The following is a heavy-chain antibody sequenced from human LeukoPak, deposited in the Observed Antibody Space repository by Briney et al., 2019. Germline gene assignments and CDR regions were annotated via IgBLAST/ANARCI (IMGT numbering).Heavy chain of an antibody. Sequence: GGSLRLSCAASEFTVSSNYMSWVRQAPGKGLEWVSVIYSGGSTYYADSVKGRFTISRDNSKNTLYLQMNSLRAEDTAVYYCAREVSCSGGSCYSGYWGQGTLVTVSS. D-gene: IGHD2-15*01. J-gene: IGHJ4*02. CDR2: IYSGGST. V-gene: IGHV3-53*01. CDR1: EFTVSSNY. CDR3: AREVSCSGGSCYSGY.